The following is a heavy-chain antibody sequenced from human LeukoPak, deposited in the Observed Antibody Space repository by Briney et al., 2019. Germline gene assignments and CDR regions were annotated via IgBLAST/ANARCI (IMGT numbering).Heavy chain of an antibody. Sequence: ASVKVSCKASGYTFTSYGISWVRQAPGQGLEWMGWINTNTGNPTYAQGFTGRFVFSLDTSVSTAYLQISSLKAEDTAVYYCAREVRYSSGWYLSPTDYWGQGTLVTVSS. CDR1: GYTFTSYG. V-gene: IGHV7-4-1*02. J-gene: IGHJ4*02. CDR3: AREVRYSSGWYLSPTDY. D-gene: IGHD6-19*01. CDR2: INTNTGNP.